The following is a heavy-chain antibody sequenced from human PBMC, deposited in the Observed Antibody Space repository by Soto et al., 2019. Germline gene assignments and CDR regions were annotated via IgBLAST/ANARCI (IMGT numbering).Heavy chain of an antibody. CDR3: ARDLIQGLVISGRGNYAWNWFDP. Sequence: SETLSLTCTVSGGSVSSYYWSWIRQPAGKGLEWIGRIYTSGSTNYNPSLKSRVTMSVDTSKNQFSLKLSSVTAADTAVYYCARDLIQGLVISGRGNYAWNWFDPWGQGTLVTVSS. CDR2: IYTSGST. CDR1: GGSVSSYY. D-gene: IGHD3-9*01. J-gene: IGHJ5*02. V-gene: IGHV4-4*07.